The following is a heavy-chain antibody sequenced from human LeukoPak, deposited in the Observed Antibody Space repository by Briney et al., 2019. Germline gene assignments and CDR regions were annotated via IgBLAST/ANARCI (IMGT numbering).Heavy chain of an antibody. D-gene: IGHD1-20*01. CDR1: GFTFSSYT. CDR3: ARASRGGIIGTTPPASFDY. J-gene: IGHJ4*02. Sequence: GGSLRLSCAASGFTFSSYTMNWVRQAPGKGLEWVSSISSSSSYIDYADSVKGRFTISRDNANSSLFLQMNSLRDEDTAIYYCARASRGGIIGTTPPASFDYWGQGSLVTVSS. CDR2: ISSSSSYI. V-gene: IGHV3-21*01.